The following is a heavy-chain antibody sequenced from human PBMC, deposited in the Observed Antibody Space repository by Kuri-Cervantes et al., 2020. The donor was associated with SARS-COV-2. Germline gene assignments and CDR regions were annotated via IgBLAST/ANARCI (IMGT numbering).Heavy chain of an antibody. CDR3: ARDKPMICRGGDCSDAFDI. J-gene: IGHJ3*02. CDR1: GFTFSDYY. D-gene: IGHD2-21*02. CDR2: ISKTSHNT. Sequence: GGSLRLSCAASGFTFSDYYMAWVRQAPGKGLEWISFISKTSHNTGYADSVKGRFRVSRDNAENSLYLQMNSLRAEDTAIYYCARDKPMICRGGDCSDAFDIWGQGTMVTVSS. V-gene: IGHV3-11*06.